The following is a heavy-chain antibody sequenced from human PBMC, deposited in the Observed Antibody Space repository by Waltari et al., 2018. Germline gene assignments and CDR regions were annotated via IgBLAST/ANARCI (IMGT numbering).Heavy chain of an antibody. V-gene: IGHV3-21*01. CDR2: ISSSSTYI. Sequence: EVQLVESGGGMVKPGGSLRLCCSASGFILHISDMNWVRQAPGKGLEWVSSISSSSTYIYYADSVKGRFTISRDNAKNSLYLQMNSLRAEDTAVYYCARVFYSSMGNFGMDVWGQGTTVTVSS. D-gene: IGHD6-13*01. CDR3: ARVFYSSMGNFGMDV. CDR1: GFILHISD. J-gene: IGHJ6*02.